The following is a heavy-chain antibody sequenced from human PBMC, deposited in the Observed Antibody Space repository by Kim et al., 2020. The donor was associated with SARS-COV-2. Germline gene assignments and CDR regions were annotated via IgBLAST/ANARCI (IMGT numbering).Heavy chain of an antibody. CDR3: AREGDAGSYFDY. J-gene: IGHJ4*02. CDR2: TYHGGNT. Sequence: SETLSLTCTVSGGAVSSTNWWTWVRQTPGKGLEWIGDTYHGGNTNYNPSLRSRSTIPIDMSKNQISLQLRSVTAADTAAHYCAREGDAGSYFDYWGQGT. CDR1: GGAVSSTNW. D-gene: IGHD2-8*01. V-gene: IGHV4-4*02.